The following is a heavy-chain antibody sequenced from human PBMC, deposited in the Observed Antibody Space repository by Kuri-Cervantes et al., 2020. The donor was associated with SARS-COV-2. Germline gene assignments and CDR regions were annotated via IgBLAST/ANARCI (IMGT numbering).Heavy chain of an antibody. V-gene: IGHV4-39*01. D-gene: IGHD3-3*01. CDR1: YDSISTSNYF. Sequence: GSLSLSCTVSYDSISTSNYFWGWIRQSPGKGLEWIGTYHYSGNTYYNPSLKSRVTVSVDMSKNQFSLKLSSVTAADTAVYYCASSYYDFWSGYSDWFDPWGQGTLVTVSS. CDR3: ASSYYDFWSGYSDWFDP. J-gene: IGHJ5*02. CDR2: YHYSGNT.